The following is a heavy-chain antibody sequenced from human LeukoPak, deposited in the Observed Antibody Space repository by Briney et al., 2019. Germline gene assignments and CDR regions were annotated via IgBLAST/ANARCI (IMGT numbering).Heavy chain of an antibody. CDR1: GGSFSGYY. CDR3: ARGELSWSGYYSFDY. CDR2: INHSGST. Sequence: SETLSLTCAVYGGSFSGYYWSWIRQPPGKGLEWIREINHSGSTNYNPSLKSRVTIPVDTSKNQFSLKLSSVTAADTAVYYCARGELSWSGYYSFDYWGQGTLVTVSS. V-gene: IGHV4-34*01. D-gene: IGHD3-3*01. J-gene: IGHJ4*02.